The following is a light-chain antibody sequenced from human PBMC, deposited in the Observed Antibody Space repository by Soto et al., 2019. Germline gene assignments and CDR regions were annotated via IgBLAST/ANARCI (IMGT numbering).Light chain of an antibody. CDR3: QQYGSSPIP. CDR2: GTS. Sequence: EIGTTPCPGTQTLSQGESAPLSCRASQSVGRDYLAWYQQKPGQAPRLLIHGTSYRATGIPDRFRGSGSGTDFILTISRLEPEDFAVYYCQQYGSSPIPFGQGTRLAIK. V-gene: IGKV3-20*01. CDR1: QSVGRDY. J-gene: IGKJ5*01.